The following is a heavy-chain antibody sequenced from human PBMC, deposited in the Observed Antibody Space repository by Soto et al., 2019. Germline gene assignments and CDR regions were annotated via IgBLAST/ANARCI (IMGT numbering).Heavy chain of an antibody. V-gene: IGHV3-33*01. D-gene: IGHD1-1*01. CDR2: IWYDGSNK. CDR3: ARKKQATGLDAFDI. J-gene: IGHJ3*02. Sequence: GGSLRLSCAASGFTFSSYGMHWVRQAPGKGLEWVAVIWYDGSNKYYADSVKGRFTISRDNSKNTLYLQMNSLRAEDTAVYYCARKKQATGLDAFDIWGQGTMVTVSS. CDR1: GFTFSSYG.